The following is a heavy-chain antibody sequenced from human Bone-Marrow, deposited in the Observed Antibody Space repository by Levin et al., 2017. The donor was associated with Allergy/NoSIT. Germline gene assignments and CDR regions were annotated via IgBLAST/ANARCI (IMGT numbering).Heavy chain of an antibody. CDR1: GFTFSSYE. CDR3: ARDRSSSWYDY. J-gene: IGHJ4*02. Sequence: GGSLRLSCAASGFTFSSYEMNWVRQAPGKGLEWVSYISSSGSTIYYADSVKGRFTISIDNAKNSLYLQMNSLRAEDTAVYYCARDRSSSWYDYWGQGTLVTVSS. V-gene: IGHV3-48*03. D-gene: IGHD6-13*01. CDR2: ISSSGSTI.